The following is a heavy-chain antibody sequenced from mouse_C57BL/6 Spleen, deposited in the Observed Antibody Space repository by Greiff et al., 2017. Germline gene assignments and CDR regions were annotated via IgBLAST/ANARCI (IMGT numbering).Heavy chain of an antibody. CDR2: FYPGSGSI. CDR3: ARHEGYYDYDGGYAMDY. Sequence: VQLQQSGAELVKPGASVKLSCKASGYTFTEYTIHWVKQRSGQGLEWIGWFYPGSGSIKYNEKFKDKATLTADKSSSTVYMERSRLTSEDSAVYFCARHEGYYDYDGGYAMDYWGQGTSVTVSS. CDR1: GYTFTEYT. V-gene: IGHV1-62-2*01. J-gene: IGHJ4*01. D-gene: IGHD2-4*01.